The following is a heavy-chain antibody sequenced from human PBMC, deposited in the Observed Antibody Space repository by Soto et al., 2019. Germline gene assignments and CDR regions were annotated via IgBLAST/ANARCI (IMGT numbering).Heavy chain of an antibody. D-gene: IGHD3-3*01. J-gene: IGHJ6*02. CDR1: GFTFSSYA. CDR3: AKGGPFGVVIIHPYYYGMDV. CDR2: ISGSGGST. Sequence: GGSLRLSCAASGFTFSSYAMSWVRQAPGKGLELVSAISGSGGSTYYADSVKGRFTISRDNSKNTLYLQMNSLRAEATAVYYCAKGGPFGVVIIHPYYYGMDVWGQGTTVTVSS. V-gene: IGHV3-23*01.